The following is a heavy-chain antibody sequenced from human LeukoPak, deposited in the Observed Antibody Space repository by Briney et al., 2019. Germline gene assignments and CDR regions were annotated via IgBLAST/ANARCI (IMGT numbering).Heavy chain of an antibody. CDR3: ARWDGWEANAFDV. V-gene: IGHV3-48*03. D-gene: IGHD5-24*01. J-gene: IGHJ3*01. CDR1: GFTFNIYE. Sequence: GGSLRLSCAASGFTFNIYEMNWVRQAPGKCLEWISYIGSGGDNRYYVDSVKGRFTISRDNANNLLYLQMNRLRVEDSAVYFCARWDGWEANAFDVWGHGTVVTVS. CDR2: IGSGGDNR.